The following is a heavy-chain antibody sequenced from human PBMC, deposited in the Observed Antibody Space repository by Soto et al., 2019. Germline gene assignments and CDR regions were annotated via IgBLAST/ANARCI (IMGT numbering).Heavy chain of an antibody. V-gene: IGHV1-3*01. CDR2: INAGNGNT. CDR3: ARDKYSNRPGYYYYYYGMDV. J-gene: IGHJ6*02. Sequence: ASVKVSCKASGYTSTSYSMHWVRQAPGQRLEWMGWINAGNGNTKYSQKFQGRVTITRDTSASTAYMELSSLRSEDTAVYYCARDKYSNRPGYYYYYYGMDVWGQGTTVTV. D-gene: IGHD6-13*01. CDR1: GYTSTSYS.